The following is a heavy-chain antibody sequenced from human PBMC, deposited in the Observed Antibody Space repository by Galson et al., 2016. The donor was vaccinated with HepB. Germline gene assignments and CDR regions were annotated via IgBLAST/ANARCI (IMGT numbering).Heavy chain of an antibody. D-gene: IGHD1-1*01. CDR2: IDPTDSYT. CDR1: GYSFTNFW. V-gene: IGHV5-10-1*01. CDR3: AVYYCARTEFGEVATTTSMVGH. Sequence: SGAEVKKPGESLRISCKGSGYSFTNFWISWVRQMPGKGLEWMGKIDPTDSYTNYSPSFQGHVTISTDKSISTAYLQWSTLKMGSVTAADSAVYYCARTEFGEVATTTSMVGHWGQGTLVTVSS. J-gene: IGHJ5*02.